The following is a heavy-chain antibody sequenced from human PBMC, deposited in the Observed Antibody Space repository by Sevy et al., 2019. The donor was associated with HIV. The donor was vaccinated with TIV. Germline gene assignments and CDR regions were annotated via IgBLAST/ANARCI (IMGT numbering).Heavy chain of an antibody. V-gene: IGHV3-7*01. Sequence: GGSLRLSCAASGFTFSSYWMSWVRQAPGKGLEWVANIKQDGSEKYYVDSVKGRFTISRDNAKNSLYLQMNSLRAEDTAVYYCARDVGTNYYDRSGYRGGVPGNDAFDIWGQGTMVTVSS. CDR2: IKQDGSEK. D-gene: IGHD3-22*01. CDR3: ARDVGTNYYDRSGYRGGVPGNDAFDI. J-gene: IGHJ3*02. CDR1: GFTFSSYW.